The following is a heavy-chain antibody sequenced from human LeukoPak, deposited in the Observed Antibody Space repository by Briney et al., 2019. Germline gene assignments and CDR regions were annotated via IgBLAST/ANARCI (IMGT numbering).Heavy chain of an antibody. Sequence: ASVKVSCKASGYTFTSYDINWVLQGTGQGLEWLGWMNPNSGNTGYAQKFQGRVTMTRNTSISTAYMELSSLRSEDTAVYYCARGLILVPAANDYWGQGTLVTVSS. D-gene: IGHD2-2*01. V-gene: IGHV1-8*01. CDR3: ARGLILVPAANDY. CDR1: GYTFTSYD. J-gene: IGHJ4*02. CDR2: MNPNSGNT.